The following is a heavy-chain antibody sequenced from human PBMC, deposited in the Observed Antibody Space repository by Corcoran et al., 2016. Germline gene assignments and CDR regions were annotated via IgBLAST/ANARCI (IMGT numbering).Heavy chain of an antibody. CDR3: TRIADTVDY. Sequence: QVHLQESGPGLVKPSETLSLTCTVSGGSIRTYHWSWIRQPPGKGLEWIGYIYHNGDTSYNPSLKSRVTISIDTSKNHFSLKLTSVTAADTSIYYCTRIADTVDYWGQGTLVTVSS. J-gene: IGHJ4*02. CDR1: GGSIRTYH. V-gene: IGHV4-59*01. D-gene: IGHD5-18*01. CDR2: IYHNGDT.